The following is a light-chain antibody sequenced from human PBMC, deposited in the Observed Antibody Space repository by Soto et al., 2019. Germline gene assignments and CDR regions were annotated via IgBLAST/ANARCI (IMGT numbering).Light chain of an antibody. V-gene: IGKV4-1*01. CDR1: QSVLYSSNNKNY. CDR3: QQCYSFPPT. CDR2: WAS. J-gene: IGKJ4*01. Sequence: DIVMTQSPDSLAVSLGERATINCKSSQSVLYSSNNKNYLACYQQKPGQPPKLLIYWASTRESGVPDRFSGSGSGTDFTLTISSXQAEDVAVYYCQQCYSFPPTLGGGTKVDIK.